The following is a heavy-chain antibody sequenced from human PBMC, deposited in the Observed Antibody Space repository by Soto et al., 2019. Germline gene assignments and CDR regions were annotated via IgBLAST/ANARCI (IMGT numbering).Heavy chain of an antibody. CDR2: ISSNGGST. J-gene: IGHJ5*02. Sequence: EVQLVESGGGLVQPGGSLRLSCAASGFTFSSYAMHWVRQAPGKGLEYVSAISSNGGSTYYANSVKGRFTISRDNYKNTLYLQMGSLRAEDMAVYYCARDPNWFDPWGQGTLVTVSS. CDR3: ARDPNWFDP. CDR1: GFTFSSYA. V-gene: IGHV3-64*01.